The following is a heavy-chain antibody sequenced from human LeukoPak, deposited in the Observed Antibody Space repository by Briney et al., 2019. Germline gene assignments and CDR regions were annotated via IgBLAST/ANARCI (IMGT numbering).Heavy chain of an antibody. Sequence: ASVKVSCKASGGTFSSYAISWVRQAPGQGLEWMGGIIPIFGTAKYAQKFQGRVTITADKSTSTAYMELSSLRSEDTAVHYCARAPLGYCSGGSCSSYYMDVWGKGTTVTVSS. CDR1: GGTFSSYA. V-gene: IGHV1-69*06. D-gene: IGHD2-15*01. CDR2: IIPIFGTA. CDR3: ARAPLGYCSGGSCSSYYMDV. J-gene: IGHJ6*03.